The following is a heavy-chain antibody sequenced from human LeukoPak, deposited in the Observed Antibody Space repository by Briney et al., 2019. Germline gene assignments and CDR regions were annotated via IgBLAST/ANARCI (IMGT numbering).Heavy chain of an antibody. CDR1: GFTFSNYA. Sequence: GGSLRLSCAASGFTFSNYAMSWVRQAPGKGLEWVSTINDRGIATYYADSVKGRFTISRDNSKNTLSLQVSSLRAEDTAIYYCAKGLKTAVGPYKGYHYYMDVWGKGTTVTVFS. V-gene: IGHV3-23*01. D-gene: IGHD5-18*01. CDR2: INDRGIAT. J-gene: IGHJ6*03. CDR3: AKGLKTAVGPYKGYHYYMDV.